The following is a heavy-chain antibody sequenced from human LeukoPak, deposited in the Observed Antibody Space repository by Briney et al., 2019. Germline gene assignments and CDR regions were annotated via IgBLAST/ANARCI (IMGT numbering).Heavy chain of an antibody. D-gene: IGHD6-13*01. CDR1: GFTFSSYS. V-gene: IGHV3-7*01. J-gene: IGHJ4*02. Sequence: PGGSLRLSCAASGFTFSSYSMNWVRQAPGKGLEWVANIKQDGSEKYYVDSVKGRFTISRDNAKNSLYLQMNSLRAEDTAVYYCARGGSSWYGDYFDYWGQGTLVTVSS. CDR2: IKQDGSEK. CDR3: ARGGSSWYGDYFDY.